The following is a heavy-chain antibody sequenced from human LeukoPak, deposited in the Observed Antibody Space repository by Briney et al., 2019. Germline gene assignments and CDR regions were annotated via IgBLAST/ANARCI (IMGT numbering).Heavy chain of an antibody. D-gene: IGHD3-22*01. CDR3: ARHWLNYYDSSGYYDY. Sequence: PSETLSLTCAVYGGSFSGYYWSWIRQPPGKGLEWIGEINHSGSTNYNPSLKSRVTISVGTSKNQFSLKLSSVTAADTAVYYCARHWLNYYDSSGYYDYWGQGTLVTVSS. V-gene: IGHV4-34*01. CDR2: INHSGST. J-gene: IGHJ4*02. CDR1: GGSFSGYY.